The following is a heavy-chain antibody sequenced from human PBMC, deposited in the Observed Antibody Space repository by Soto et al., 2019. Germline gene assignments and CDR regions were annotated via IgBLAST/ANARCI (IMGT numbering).Heavy chain of an antibody. Sequence: VQSVKISWEGSRYSFTSYWISWVRQMPGKGLEWMGRIDPSDSYTNYSPSFQGHVTISADKSISTAYLQWSSLKASDTAMYYCARDYGDYVRFWYYGMDVWGQGTTGTVSS. V-gene: IGHV5-10-1*01. CDR1: RYSFTSYW. D-gene: IGHD4-17*01. J-gene: IGHJ6*02. CDR3: ARDYGDYVRFWYYGMDV. CDR2: IDPSDSYT.